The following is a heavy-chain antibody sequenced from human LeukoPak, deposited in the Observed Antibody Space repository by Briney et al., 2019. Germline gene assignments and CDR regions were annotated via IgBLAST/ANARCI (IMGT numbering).Heavy chain of an antibody. V-gene: IGHV4-4*07. J-gene: IGHJ4*02. Sequence: SETLSLTCTVSGGSISSYYWSWIRQPAGKGLEWIGRIYTSGSTNYNPSLKSRVTMSLDTSKNQFSLKLSSVTAADTAVYYCARVPARPETAVGYYFDYWGQGTLVTVSS. CDR3: ARVPARPETAVGYYFDY. CDR1: GGSISSYY. CDR2: IYTSGST. D-gene: IGHD5-18*01.